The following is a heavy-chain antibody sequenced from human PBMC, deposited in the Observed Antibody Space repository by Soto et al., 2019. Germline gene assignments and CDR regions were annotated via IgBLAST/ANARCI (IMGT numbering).Heavy chain of an antibody. D-gene: IGHD2-2*01. CDR1: GFTFSDYY. CDR3: ARVNAISLVPAGGYYGMDV. Sequence: PGGSLRLSCAASGFTFSDYYMSWIRQAPGKGLEWVSYISSSGSTIYYADSVKGRFTISRDNAKNSLYLQMNSLRAEDTAVYYCARVNAISLVPAGGYYGMDVWGQGTTVTVSS. J-gene: IGHJ6*02. CDR2: ISSSGSTI. V-gene: IGHV3-11*01.